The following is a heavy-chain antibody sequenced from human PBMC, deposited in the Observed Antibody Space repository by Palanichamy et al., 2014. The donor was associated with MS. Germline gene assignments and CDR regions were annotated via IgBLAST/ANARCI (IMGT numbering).Heavy chain of an antibody. D-gene: IGHD3-3*01. J-gene: IGHJ5*02. CDR3: ARGGQYYDFWSGYQPKWFDP. V-gene: IGHV4-39*07. CDR1: GGSISRSNYY. CDR2: IYYDGST. Sequence: QLQLQESGPGLVKPSETLSLTCTVSGGSISRSNYYWGWIRQPPGKGLEWIGGIYYDGSTYYNPSLKSRVTMSVDTSKNHFSLKVTSATAADTAVYYCARGGQYYDFWSGYQPKWFDPWGQGTLVTISS.